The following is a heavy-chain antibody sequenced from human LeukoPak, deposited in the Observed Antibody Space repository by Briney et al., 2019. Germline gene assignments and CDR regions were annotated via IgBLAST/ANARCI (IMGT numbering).Heavy chain of an antibody. Sequence: PGGSLRLSCAASGFTFSSYAMGWVRQAPGKGLEWVSAISGSGGSTYYADSVKGRFTISRDNSKNTLYLQMNSLRAEDTAVYYCAKTSYDILTGYHGYWGQGTLVTVSS. CDR1: GFTFSSYA. D-gene: IGHD3-9*01. J-gene: IGHJ4*02. CDR2: ISGSGGST. CDR3: AKTSYDILTGYHGY. V-gene: IGHV3-23*01.